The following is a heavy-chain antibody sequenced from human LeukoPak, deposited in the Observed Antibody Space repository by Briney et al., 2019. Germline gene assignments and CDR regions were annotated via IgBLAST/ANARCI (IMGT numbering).Heavy chain of an antibody. D-gene: IGHD2-15*01. Sequence: GGSLRLSCTASGFTFSNYWMHWVRQAPGKGLVWVSRINSVGTVTTYADSVKGRFTISRDNSKNTLYLQMNSLRAEDTAVYYCASDSYSPEYFQHWGQGTLVTVSS. J-gene: IGHJ1*01. CDR1: GFTFSNYW. V-gene: IGHV3-74*01. CDR2: INSVGTVT. CDR3: ASDSYSPEYFQH.